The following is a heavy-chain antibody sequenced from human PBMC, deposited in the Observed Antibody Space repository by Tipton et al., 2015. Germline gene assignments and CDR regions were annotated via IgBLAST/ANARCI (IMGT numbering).Heavy chain of an antibody. CDR1: GGSISSSSYY. CDR2: IYHSGST. D-gene: IGHD3-22*01. Sequence: LRLSCAVSGGSISSSSYYWGWIRQPPGKGLEWIGIIYHSGSTYYNPSLKSRVTISLDTSENQFSLNLNSVTAADTAVYFCARGGAGYYYDSVGYLSWGQGTLVTVSS. CDR3: ARGGAGYYYDSVGYLS. J-gene: IGHJ5*02. V-gene: IGHV4-39*07.